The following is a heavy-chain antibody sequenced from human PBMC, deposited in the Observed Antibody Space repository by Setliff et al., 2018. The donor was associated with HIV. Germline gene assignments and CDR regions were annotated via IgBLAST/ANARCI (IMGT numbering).Heavy chain of an antibody. J-gene: IGHJ6*03. CDR1: GYTFTSYG. CDR3: ARVWFGTDYYYYMDV. Sequence: ASVKVSCKASGYTFTSYGISWVRQAPGQGLEWMGWISAYNGNTNYAQKLQGRVTMTTDTSTSTAHMGLRSLRSDDTAVYYCARVWFGTDYYYYMDVWGKGTTVTVSS. D-gene: IGHD3-10*01. V-gene: IGHV1-18*01. CDR2: ISAYNGNT.